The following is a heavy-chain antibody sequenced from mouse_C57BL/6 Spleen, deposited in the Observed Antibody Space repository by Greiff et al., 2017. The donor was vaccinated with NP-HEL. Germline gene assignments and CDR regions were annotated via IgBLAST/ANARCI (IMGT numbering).Heavy chain of an antibody. CDR2: INYDGSST. CDR1: GFTFSDYY. Sequence: EVQVVESEGGLVQPGSSMKLSCTASGFTFSDYYMAWVRQVPEKGLEWVANINYDGSSTYYLDSLKSRFIISRDNAKNILYLQMSSLKSEDTATYYCAREDDGYYGFAYWGQGTLVTVSA. V-gene: IGHV5-16*01. J-gene: IGHJ3*01. D-gene: IGHD2-3*01. CDR3: AREDDGYYGFAY.